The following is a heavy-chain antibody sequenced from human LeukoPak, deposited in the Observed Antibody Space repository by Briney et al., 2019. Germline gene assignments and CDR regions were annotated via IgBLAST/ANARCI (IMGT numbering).Heavy chain of an antibody. CDR3: AKSGYFDWLFDY. J-gene: IGHJ4*02. D-gene: IGHD3-9*01. CDR1: GFTFSSYA. Sequence: PGGSLRLSCAASGFTFSSYAMSWVRQAPGKGLEWVSGISWNSGSIGYADSVKGRFTISRDNAKNSLYLQMNSLRAEDTALYYCAKSGYFDWLFDYWGQGTLVTVSS. V-gene: IGHV3-9*01. CDR2: ISWNSGSI.